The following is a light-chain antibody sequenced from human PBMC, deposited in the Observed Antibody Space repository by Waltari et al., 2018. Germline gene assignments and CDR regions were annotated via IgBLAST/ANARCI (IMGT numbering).Light chain of an antibody. CDR1: QSVGSSS. V-gene: IGKV3-20*01. CDR2: RAS. J-gene: IGKJ1*01. CDR3: QQHGTLPAT. Sequence: EIVLTQSPGTASLSPGERVTLSCRASQSVGSSSLAWYQQKPGQAPRLVIYRASRRATGIPDRFSGSGSGTDFSLNISRLEPEDCAVYYCQQHGTLPATFGQGTKVEIK.